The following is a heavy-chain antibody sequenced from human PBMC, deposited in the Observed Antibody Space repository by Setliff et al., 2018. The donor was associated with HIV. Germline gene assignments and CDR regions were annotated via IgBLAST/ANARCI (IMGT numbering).Heavy chain of an antibody. CDR3: AKMHTAMDPDTFDI. D-gene: IGHD5-18*01. CDR2: IYYSGST. CDR1: GDSVSSRSYY. Sequence: ETLSLTCTVSGDSVSSRSYYWSWIRQPPGKGLEWIGYIYYSGSTNYNPSLKSRVTISVDTSKNHFSLKLSSVTAADTAIYYCAKMHTAMDPDTFDIWGQGTMVTVSS. V-gene: IGHV4-61*03. J-gene: IGHJ3*02.